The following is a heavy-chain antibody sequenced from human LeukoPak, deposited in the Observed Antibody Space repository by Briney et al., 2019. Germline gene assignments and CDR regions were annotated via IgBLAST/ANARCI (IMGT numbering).Heavy chain of an antibody. Sequence: SETLSLTCTVSGGSISSSSYYWGWIRQPPGKGLEWIGSIYYSGSTYYNPSLKSRVTISVDTSKNQFSLKLSSVTAADTAVYYCARVSTAAGWNRPAFDVWGQGTMVTVSS. D-gene: IGHD1-1*01. CDR1: GGSISSSSYY. CDR3: ARVSTAAGWNRPAFDV. V-gene: IGHV4-39*07. J-gene: IGHJ3*01. CDR2: IYYSGST.